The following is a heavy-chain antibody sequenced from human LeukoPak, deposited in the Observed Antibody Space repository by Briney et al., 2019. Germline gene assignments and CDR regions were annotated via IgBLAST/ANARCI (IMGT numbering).Heavy chain of an antibody. V-gene: IGHV4-39*01. D-gene: IGHD1-26*01. CDR2: IYYSGST. CDR3: ARNEWELNFDY. J-gene: IGHJ4*02. Sequence: SETLSLTYTVSGGSISSSSYYWGWIRQPPGKGLEWIGSIYYSGSTYYNPSLKSRVTISVDTSKNQFSLKLSSVTAADTAVYYCARNEWELNFDYWGQGTLVTVSS. CDR1: GGSISSSSYY.